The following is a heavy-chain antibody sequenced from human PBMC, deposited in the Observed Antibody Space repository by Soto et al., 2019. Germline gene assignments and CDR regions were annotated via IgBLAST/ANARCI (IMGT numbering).Heavy chain of an antibody. CDR1: GYTLTELS. CDR3: ATESPHYDYVWGSYRYTGVY. Sequence: GASVKVSFKVSGYTLTELSMHWLRQAPGKGLEWMGGFDPEDGETIYAQKFQGRVTMTEDTSTDTAYMELSSLRSEDTAVYYCATESPHYDYVWGSYRYTGVYWGQGTLVTVSS. J-gene: IGHJ4*02. CDR2: FDPEDGET. D-gene: IGHD3-16*02. V-gene: IGHV1-24*01.